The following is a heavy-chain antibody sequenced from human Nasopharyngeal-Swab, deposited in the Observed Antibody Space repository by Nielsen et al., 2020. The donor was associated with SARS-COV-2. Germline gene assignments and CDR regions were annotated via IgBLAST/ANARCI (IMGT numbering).Heavy chain of an antibody. CDR1: GFTFSSYA. Sequence: GESLKISCAASGFTFSSYAMSWVRQAPGKGLEWVSAISGSGGSTYYADSVKGRFTISRDNSKNTLYLQMNSLRAEDTAVYYCAKNLRRITIFGVVIMYYYGMDVWGQGTTVTVSS. CDR2: ISGSGGST. V-gene: IGHV3-23*01. CDR3: AKNLRRITIFGVVIMYYYGMDV. D-gene: IGHD3-3*01. J-gene: IGHJ6*02.